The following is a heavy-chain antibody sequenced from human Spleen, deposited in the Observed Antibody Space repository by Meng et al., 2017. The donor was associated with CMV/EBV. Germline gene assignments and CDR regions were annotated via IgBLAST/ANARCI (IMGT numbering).Heavy chain of an antibody. V-gene: IGHV1-18*01. CDR1: NYG. CDR2: ISKYNGNT. Sequence: NYGDSWVRQTQGQGLGFMGRISKYNGNTNYAQNFQGRVTMTTEATASTAVMRLRGLRTDDTAVYYCARGGMMWRYGMVVEPAAAFDFWGQGTLVTVSS. J-gene: IGHJ4*02. CDR3: ARGGMMWRYGMVVEPAAAFDF. D-gene: IGHD2-2*01.